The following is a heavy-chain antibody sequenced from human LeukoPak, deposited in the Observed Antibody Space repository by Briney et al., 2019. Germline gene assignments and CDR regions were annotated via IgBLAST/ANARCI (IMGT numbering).Heavy chain of an antibody. Sequence: PSETLSLTCTVSGGSISSYYWSWIRQPPGKGLEWIGYIYYSGSTNYNPSLKSRVTISVDTSKNQFSLKLSSVTAADTAVYYCARDSRYNWNDAAFDIWGQGTMVTVSS. CDR2: IYYSGST. CDR1: GGSISSYY. CDR3: ARDSRYNWNDAAFDI. D-gene: IGHD1-1*01. J-gene: IGHJ3*02. V-gene: IGHV4-59*01.